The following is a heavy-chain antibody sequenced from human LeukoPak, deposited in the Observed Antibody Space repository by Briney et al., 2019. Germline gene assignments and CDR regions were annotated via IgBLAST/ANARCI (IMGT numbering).Heavy chain of an antibody. CDR3: ARFDGSGSYSNAHFDY. Sequence: SETLSLTCTVSGGSISGYYWSWIRQPPGKGLEWFGYIYYSGTTNYNPSLKSRVTISLDTSKNQFSLKLSSVTAADTAVYYCARFDGSGSYSNAHFDYWGQGTLVTVSS. J-gene: IGHJ4*02. D-gene: IGHD3-10*01. CDR2: IYYSGTT. CDR1: GGSISGYY. V-gene: IGHV4-59*08.